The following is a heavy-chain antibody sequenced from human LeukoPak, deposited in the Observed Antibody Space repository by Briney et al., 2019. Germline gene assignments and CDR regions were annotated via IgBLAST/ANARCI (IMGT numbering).Heavy chain of an antibody. CDR2: ISGRGGST. CDR3: AKYSPKPRGYSYGRFDY. CDR1: GFTLRRYA. V-gene: IGHV3-23*01. Sequence: PGGSLRLSCAASGFTLRRYAMRGVRQARGKGGEGVSDISGRGGSTYYADCVKGRFTISRDNYKNRVYLQMNSLRAEDTAVYYCAKYSPKPRGYSYGRFDYWGQGTLVTVSS. D-gene: IGHD5-18*01. J-gene: IGHJ4*02.